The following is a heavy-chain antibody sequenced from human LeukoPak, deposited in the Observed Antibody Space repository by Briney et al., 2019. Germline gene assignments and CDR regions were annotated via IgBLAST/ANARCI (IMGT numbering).Heavy chain of an antibody. CDR1: GFTFSSYN. D-gene: IGHD5-12*01. V-gene: IGHV3-21*01. Sequence: PGGSLRLSCAASGFTFSSYNMNWVRQAPGKGLEWVSSISSDSSYIYYADSVKGRFTISRDNAKNSLYLQMNSLRAEDTAVYYCARDRLSSGYDFDYWGQGTLVTVSS. CDR3: ARDRLSSGYDFDY. CDR2: ISSDSSYI. J-gene: IGHJ4*02.